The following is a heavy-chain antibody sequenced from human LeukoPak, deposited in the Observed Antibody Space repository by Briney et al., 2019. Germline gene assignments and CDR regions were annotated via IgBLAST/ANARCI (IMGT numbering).Heavy chain of an antibody. CDR2: IYYSGST. D-gene: IGHD4-17*01. V-gene: IGHV4-39*07. CDR3: ARDRGYYGDYYYYYMDV. Sequence: SETLSLTCTVSGGSISSSSYYWGWIRQPPGKGLEWIGSIYYSGSTPYNPTLKSRVTISVDTSKNQFSLKLSSVTAADTAVYYCARDRGYYGDYYYYYMDVWGKGTTVTVSS. J-gene: IGHJ6*03. CDR1: GGSISSSSYY.